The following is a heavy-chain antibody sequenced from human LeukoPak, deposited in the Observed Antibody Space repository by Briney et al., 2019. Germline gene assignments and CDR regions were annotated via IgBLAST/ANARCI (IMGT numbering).Heavy chain of an antibody. CDR2: ISWNSGSI. CDR3: AKDLDYGDFDAFDI. V-gene: IGHV3-9*01. J-gene: IGHJ3*02. CDR1: GFTFDDYA. Sequence: GGSLRLSCAASGFTFDDYAMHWVRQAPGKGLEWVSGISWNSGSIGYADSVKGRFTISRDNAKNSLYLQMNSLRAEDTALYYCAKDLDYGDFDAFDIWGQGTMVTVSS. D-gene: IGHD4-17*01.